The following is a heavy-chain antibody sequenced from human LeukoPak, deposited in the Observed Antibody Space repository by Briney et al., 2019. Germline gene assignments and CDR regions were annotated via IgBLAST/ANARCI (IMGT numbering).Heavy chain of an antibody. CDR3: ARVEAKQSIASSCDY. D-gene: IGHD6-6*01. V-gene: IGHV1-46*01. CDR1: GYTFTSYY. J-gene: IGHJ4*02. Sequence: GASVKVSCKASGYTFTSYYIHWVRQAPAQGLEWMGIINPGGGSTKYAQKFEDRVTMTRDTSTDTVYMELSSLRSEDTAVYYCARVEAKQSIASSCDYWGQGTLVTVSS. CDR2: INPGGGST.